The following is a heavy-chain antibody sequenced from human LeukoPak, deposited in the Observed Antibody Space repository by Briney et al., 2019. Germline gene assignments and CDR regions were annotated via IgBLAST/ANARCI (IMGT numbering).Heavy chain of an antibody. D-gene: IGHD5-24*01. CDR1: GYTFTGYY. V-gene: IGHV1-2*02. CDR3: AREIRDGYNMVTD. J-gene: IGHJ4*02. CDR2: INPNGGGT. Sequence: ASVKVSCKASGYTFTGYYMHWVRQAPGQGLEWMGWINPNGGGTNYAQKFQGRVTMTRDTSISTAYMELSRLRSDDTAVYYCAREIRDGYNMVTDWGQGTLVTVSS.